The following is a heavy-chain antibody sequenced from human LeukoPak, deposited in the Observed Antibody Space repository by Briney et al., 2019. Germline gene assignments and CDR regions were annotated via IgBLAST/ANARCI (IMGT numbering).Heavy chain of an antibody. CDR2: FDPEDGET. CDR1: GYTFTGYY. V-gene: IGHV1-24*01. CDR3: ATGGSRRY. J-gene: IGHJ4*02. Sequence: VASVKVPCKASGYTFTGYYMHWVRQAPGQGLEWMGGFDPEDGETIYAQKFQGRVTMTEDTSTDTAYMELSSLRSEDTAVYYCATGGSRRYWGQGTLVTVSS.